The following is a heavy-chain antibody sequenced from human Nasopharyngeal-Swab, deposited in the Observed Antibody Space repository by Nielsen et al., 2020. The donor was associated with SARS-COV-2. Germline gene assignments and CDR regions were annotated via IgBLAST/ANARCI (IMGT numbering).Heavy chain of an antibody. V-gene: IGHV3-7*01. Sequence: GESLKISCAASGFTFTNHWMSWVRQAPGKGLEWLANINQAGSVQKYVDSVKGRFFISRDNTEKTLFLQMNSLTVGDTAVYYCVRNGGALDFWGLGTMVTVSS. CDR2: INQAGSVQ. D-gene: IGHD1-26*01. CDR3: VRNGGALDF. CDR1: GFTFTNHW. J-gene: IGHJ4*02.